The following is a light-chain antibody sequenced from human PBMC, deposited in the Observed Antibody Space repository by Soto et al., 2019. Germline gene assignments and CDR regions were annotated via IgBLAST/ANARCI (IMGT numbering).Light chain of an antibody. CDR2: GAS. J-gene: IGKJ2*01. Sequence: EIVMTQSPATLSVSLGDRATLSCRASQSVSNYLAWYQQKPGQAPTLLIYGASTRATGIPARFSGSGSETDFTLTISSLQSEDFAVYYCQQYNSWPPSYTLGQGTKLEIK. CDR1: QSVSNY. CDR3: QQYNSWPPSYT. V-gene: IGKV3-15*01.